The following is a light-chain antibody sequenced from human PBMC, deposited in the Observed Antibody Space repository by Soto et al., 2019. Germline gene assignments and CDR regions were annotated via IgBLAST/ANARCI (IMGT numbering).Light chain of an antibody. V-gene: IGKV1-5*03. CDR2: EAS. CDR3: QQYNSYSET. J-gene: IGKJ1*01. Sequence: DIQMTQSPSALSGSVGDRVTITCRASQTISSWLAWYQQKSGKVPKLLIYEASSLESGVPSRFSGSGSGTEFTLTISSLQPDDFATYYCQQYNSYSETFGQGTKVDIK. CDR1: QTISSW.